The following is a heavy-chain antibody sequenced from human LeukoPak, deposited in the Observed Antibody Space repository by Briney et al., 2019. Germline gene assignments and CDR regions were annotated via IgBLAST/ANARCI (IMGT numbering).Heavy chain of an antibody. D-gene: IGHD2-15*01. J-gene: IGHJ6*03. CDR3: ARGVPSCSGGSCYSPAYYYMDV. V-gene: IGHV4-59*01. Sequence: SETLSLTCTVSGGSISSYYWSWIRQPPGKGLEWIGYIYYSGSTNYNPSLKSRVTISADTSKNQFSLKLSSVTAADTAVYYCARGVPSCSGGSCYSPAYYYMDVWGKGTTVTVSS. CDR1: GGSISSYY. CDR2: IYYSGST.